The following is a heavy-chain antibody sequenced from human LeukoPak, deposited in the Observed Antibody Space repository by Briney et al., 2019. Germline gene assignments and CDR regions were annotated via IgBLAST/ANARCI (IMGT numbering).Heavy chain of an antibody. D-gene: IGHD6-13*01. Sequence: ASVKVSCKASGYTFTSYGISWVRQAPGQGLERMGWISAYNGNKNYAQRLQGRVTMTTDTSTSTAYMELRSLRSDDTAVYYCARVPGIAAAGPGGYYYYYMDVWGKGTTVTISS. V-gene: IGHV1-18*01. J-gene: IGHJ6*03. CDR3: ARVPGIAAAGPGGYYYYYMDV. CDR2: ISAYNGNK. CDR1: GYTFTSYG.